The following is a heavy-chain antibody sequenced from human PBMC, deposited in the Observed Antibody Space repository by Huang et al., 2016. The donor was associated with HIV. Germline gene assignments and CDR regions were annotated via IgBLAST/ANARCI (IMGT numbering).Heavy chain of an antibody. D-gene: IGHD3-16*01. V-gene: IGHV1-69*01. CDR1: GGSFSDQI. CDR3: AMSLRYQYDSRSYWGRYFDY. CDR2: IIPLFRAP. Sequence: QVQLEQSGPAVRKPGSSVKVSCQASGGSFSDQIISWVRQAPGQRCEWMGCIIPLFRAPAYAQEFKGRFTMTADESTATIYMELNSLTSEDTAVYYCAMSLRYQYDSRSYWGRYFDYWGQGTLVTVSS. J-gene: IGHJ4*02.